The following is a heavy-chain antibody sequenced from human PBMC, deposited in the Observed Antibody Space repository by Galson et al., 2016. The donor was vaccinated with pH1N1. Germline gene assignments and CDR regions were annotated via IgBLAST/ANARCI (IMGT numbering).Heavy chain of an antibody. J-gene: IGHJ5*02. V-gene: IGHV1-46*01. CDR2: INPNDGGT. D-gene: IGHD6-19*01. Sequence: SVKVSCKASGYIFTSYYIHWVRQAPGQGLEWMGIINPNDGGTNYAQNFQGRVTMTRDTSTRTVYMELSSLRSDDTAVYYCMREACGRPVAGTDHWGQGTLVSVSS. CDR1: GYIFTSYY. CDR3: MREACGRPVAGTDH.